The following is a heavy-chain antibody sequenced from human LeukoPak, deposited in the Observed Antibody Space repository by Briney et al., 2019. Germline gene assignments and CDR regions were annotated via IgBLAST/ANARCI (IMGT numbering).Heavy chain of an antibody. CDR1: GYTFTSYW. CDR3: ARIYNYGYFFDY. V-gene: IGHV5-51*01. D-gene: IGHD5-18*01. J-gene: IGHJ4*02. Sequence: GESLKISCQGSGYTFTSYWIGWVRQMPGKGLEWMGIIYPGDSDTRYSPSFQGQVTISADNSIRTAYLQWFSLKASDTAMYYCARIYNYGYFFDYWAQGTLVTVSS. CDR2: IYPGDSDT.